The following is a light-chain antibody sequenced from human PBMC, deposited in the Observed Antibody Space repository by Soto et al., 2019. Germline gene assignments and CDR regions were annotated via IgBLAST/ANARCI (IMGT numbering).Light chain of an antibody. J-gene: IGKJ4*01. CDR3: QPYNEWPLT. V-gene: IGKV3-15*01. CDR1: KSVSNN. CDR2: GAA. Sequence: ETVMTQSPATLSESQGERATLSCRASKSVSNNFAWYQQKPGQAPRLLIYGAAARATGIPARFSGSGFGTEFTLTISSLQSEDSAVYYCQPYNEWPLTFGGGTKVEIK.